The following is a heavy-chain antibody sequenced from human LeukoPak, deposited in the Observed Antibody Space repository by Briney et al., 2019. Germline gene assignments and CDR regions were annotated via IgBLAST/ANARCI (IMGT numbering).Heavy chain of an antibody. J-gene: IGHJ6*02. V-gene: IGHV4-31*03. CDR3: ARAWLENYYGMDV. CDR2: IYYSGST. Sequence: SETLSLTCTVSGGSISSGGYYWSWIRQHPGKGLEWIGYIYYSGSTYYNPSPKSRVTISVDTSKNQFSLKLSSVTAADTAVYHCARAWLENYYGMDVWGQGTTVTVSS. CDR1: GGSISSGGYY. D-gene: IGHD6-19*01.